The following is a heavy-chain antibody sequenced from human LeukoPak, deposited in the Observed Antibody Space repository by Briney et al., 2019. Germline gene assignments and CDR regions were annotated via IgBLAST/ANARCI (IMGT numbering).Heavy chain of an antibody. V-gene: IGHV3-30*18. CDR2: ISYDGSNK. J-gene: IGHJ4*02. Sequence: GGSLRLSCAASGFTFSSYGMHWVRQAPGKGLEWVAVISYDGSNKYYADSVKGRFTISRDNSKNTLYLQMNSLRAEDTAVYYCAEDYYGSGAHDYWGQGTLVTVSS. CDR1: GFTFSSYG. D-gene: IGHD3-10*01. CDR3: AEDYYGSGAHDY.